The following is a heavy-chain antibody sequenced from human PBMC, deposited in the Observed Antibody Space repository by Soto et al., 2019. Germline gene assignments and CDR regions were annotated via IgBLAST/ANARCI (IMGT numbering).Heavy chain of an antibody. V-gene: IGHV4-30-4*01. D-gene: IGHD3-16*01. J-gene: IGHJ5*02. CDR1: GGSISSGDYY. CDR2: IYYSGST. Sequence: SETLSLTCTVSGGSISSGDYYWSWIRQPPGKGLEWIGYIYYSGSTYYNPSLKSRVTISVDTSKNQFSLKLSSVTAADTAVYYCARAVWGAGGLSNWFDPWGQGTLVTVSS. CDR3: ARAVWGAGGLSNWFDP.